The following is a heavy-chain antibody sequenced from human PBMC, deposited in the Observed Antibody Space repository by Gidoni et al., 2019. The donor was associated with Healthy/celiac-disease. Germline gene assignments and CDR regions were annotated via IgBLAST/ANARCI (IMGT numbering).Heavy chain of an antibody. J-gene: IGHJ4*02. V-gene: IGHV2-5*02. CDR3: AHRQVGPDFFDY. Sequence: QITLKESGPTLVQPTQTLTLPCTFSGFSLSTTGVAVGWLRHPPGKALEWLALIYWDDDRRYSPSLNSRLTSTNDPSNNQVLLTMTNMDPVDTATYYCAHRQVGPDFFDYWGQGTLVTVSS. CDR1: GFSLSTTGVA. CDR2: IYWDDDR. D-gene: IGHD1-26*01.